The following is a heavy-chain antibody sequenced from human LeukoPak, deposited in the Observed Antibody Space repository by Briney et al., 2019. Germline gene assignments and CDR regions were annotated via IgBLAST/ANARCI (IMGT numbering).Heavy chain of an antibody. CDR3: ARHGPVRSVADYYYYYGMDV. CDR2: IYYSGST. CDR1: GGSISSYY. J-gene: IGHJ6*02. V-gene: IGHV4-59*08. Sequence: SETLSLTCTVSGGSISSYYWSWIRQPPGKGLEWIGYIYYSGSTNYNPSLKSRVTISVDTSKNQFSLKLSSVTAADTAVYYCARHGPVRSVADYYYYYGMDVWGQGTTVTVSS. D-gene: IGHD2-15*01.